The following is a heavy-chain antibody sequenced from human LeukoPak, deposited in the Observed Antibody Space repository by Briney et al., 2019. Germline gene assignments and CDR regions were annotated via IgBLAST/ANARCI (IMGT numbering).Heavy chain of an antibody. Sequence: SETLSLTCTVSGGSISGHYWSWIRQPRGKELAWIGYIYYSGSTSYNPSLNSRATISVDTSMNQYSLKLSSVTAADTAVYYCARLRADTSLTPYYYYIYVWGKGTTVTVSS. D-gene: IGHD5-18*01. J-gene: IGHJ6*03. CDR3: ARLRADTSLTPYYYYIYV. CDR1: GGSISGHY. CDR2: IYYSGST. V-gene: IGHV4-59*08.